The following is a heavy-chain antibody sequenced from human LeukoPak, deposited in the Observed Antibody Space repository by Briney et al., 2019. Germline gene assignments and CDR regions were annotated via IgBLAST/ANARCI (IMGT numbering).Heavy chain of an antibody. CDR3: ARVLYGDRNYFDY. CDR2: IYHSGST. Sequence: SETLSLTCAVSRGSISSSNWWSWVRQPPGKGLEWTGEIYHSGSTNYIPSLESRVTISIDKSENQFSLELSSVAAADTAVYYCARVLYGDRNYFDYWGQGALVTVSS. D-gene: IGHD4-17*01. CDR1: RGSISSSNW. V-gene: IGHV4-4*02. J-gene: IGHJ4*02.